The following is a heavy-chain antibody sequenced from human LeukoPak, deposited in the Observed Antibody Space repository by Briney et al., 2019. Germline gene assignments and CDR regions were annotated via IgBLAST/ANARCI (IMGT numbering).Heavy chain of an antibody. Sequence: ASAKVSCKASGYTFTSYHMHWVRQAPGQGLEWMGIINLSDGGTGYAQKFQGRVTMTRDTSTSTVYMELSSLRSEDTAVYYCARSGDYDSSGSHSFDYWGQGTLVTVSS. CDR1: GYTFTSYH. CDR2: INLSDGGT. J-gene: IGHJ4*02. D-gene: IGHD3-22*01. V-gene: IGHV1-46*01. CDR3: ARSGDYDSSGSHSFDY.